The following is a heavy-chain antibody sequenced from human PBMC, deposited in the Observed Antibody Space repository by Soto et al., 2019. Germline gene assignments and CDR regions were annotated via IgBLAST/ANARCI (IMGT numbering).Heavy chain of an antibody. CDR3: ARGATSTLLWFGELHNWFGP. V-gene: IGHV4-59*01. CDR1: GGSISSYY. Sequence: QVQLQESGPGLVKPSETLSLTCTVSGGSISSYYWSWIRQPPGKGLEWIGYIYYSGSTNYNPSLKSRVTISVDTSKNQFSLKLSSVTAADTAVYYCARGATSTLLWFGELHNWFGPWGQGTLVTVSS. D-gene: IGHD3-10*01. J-gene: IGHJ5*02. CDR2: IYYSGST.